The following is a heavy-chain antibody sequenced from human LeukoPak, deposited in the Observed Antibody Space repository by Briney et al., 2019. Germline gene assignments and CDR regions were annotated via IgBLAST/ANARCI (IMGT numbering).Heavy chain of an antibody. CDR1: GYTFTIYY. J-gene: IGHJ4*02. CDR2: INPSGGST. CDR3: ARDLQADDYGDKQSDY. V-gene: IGHV1-46*01. Sequence: ASVNVSCTASGYTFTIYYMHWVRQAPGQGLEWMGIINPSGGSTSYAQKFQGRVTMTRDTSTSTVYMELSSLRSEDTAVYYCARDLQADDYGDKQSDYWGQGTLVTVSS. D-gene: IGHD4-17*01.